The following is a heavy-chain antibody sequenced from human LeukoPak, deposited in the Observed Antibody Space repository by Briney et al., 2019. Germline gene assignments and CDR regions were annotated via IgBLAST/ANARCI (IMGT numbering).Heavy chain of an antibody. CDR1: GYTFTSYY. V-gene: IGHV1-46*01. CDR2: INPSGGST. Sequence: ASVKVSCKASGYTFTSYYMHWVRQAPGQELEWMGIINPSGGSTSYAQKFQGRVTMTRDTSTSTVYMELSSLRSEDTAVYYCARPEIEYYYDSSGYLLGDYWGQGTLVTVSS. CDR3: ARPEIEYYYDSSGYLLGDY. J-gene: IGHJ4*02. D-gene: IGHD3-22*01.